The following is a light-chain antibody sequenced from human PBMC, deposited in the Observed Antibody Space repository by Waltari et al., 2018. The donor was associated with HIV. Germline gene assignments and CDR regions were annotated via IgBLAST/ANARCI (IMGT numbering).Light chain of an antibody. CDR3: YSTDSSGNHRV. V-gene: IGLV3-10*01. CDR2: EDS. J-gene: IGLJ2*01. Sequence: SYELTQPPSVSVSPGQTARITCSGDALPKKYAYWYQQTSGQAPVLVIYEDSKRPSGIPERFAVSSSGTMATLTISGAQVEDEADYYCYSTDSSGNHRVFGGGTKLTVL. CDR1: ALPKKY.